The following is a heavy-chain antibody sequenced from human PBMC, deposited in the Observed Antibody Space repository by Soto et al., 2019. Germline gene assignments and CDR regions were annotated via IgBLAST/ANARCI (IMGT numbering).Heavy chain of an antibody. CDR3: AKAHTLGIAVAGGP. CDR2: ISWDGGST. V-gene: IGHV3-43*01. CDR1: GFTFDDYT. J-gene: IGHJ4*02. Sequence: GGSLRLSCAASGFTFDDYTMHWVRQAPGKGLEWVSLISWDGGSTYYADSVKGRFTISRDNSKNSLHLQVNSLRTEDTALYYCAKAHTLGIAVAGGPWGQGTLVTVSS. D-gene: IGHD6-19*01.